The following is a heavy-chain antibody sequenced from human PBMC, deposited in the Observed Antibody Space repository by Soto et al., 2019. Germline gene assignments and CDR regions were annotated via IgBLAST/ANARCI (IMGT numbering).Heavy chain of an antibody. J-gene: IGHJ4*02. CDR2: ISAYKGNT. Sequence: QVQLVQSGAEVKKPGASVKVSCKASGVTFTNYAINWVRQAPGQGLEWMGWISAYKGNTNYAQKLQGRGTMTTDTSTSTAYMELRSLRSDDTAVYYCASGWFGEFVYYFDYWGQGTLVTVSS. V-gene: IGHV1-18*01. CDR1: GVTFTNYA. CDR3: ASGWFGEFVYYFDY. D-gene: IGHD3-10*01.